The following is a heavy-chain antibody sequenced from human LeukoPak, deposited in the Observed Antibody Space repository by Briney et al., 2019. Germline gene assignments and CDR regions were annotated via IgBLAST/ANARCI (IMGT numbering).Heavy chain of an antibody. J-gene: IGHJ4*02. D-gene: IGHD6-19*01. CDR1: GYTFTSYD. CDR2: MNPNSGGT. CDR3: ARGVAADFDY. V-gene: IGHV1-2*02. Sequence: ASVKVSCKASGYTFTSYDINWVRQATGQGLEWMGWMNPNSGGTNYAQKFQGRVTMTRDTSISTAYMELSRLRSDDTAVYYCARGVAADFDYWGQGTLVTVSS.